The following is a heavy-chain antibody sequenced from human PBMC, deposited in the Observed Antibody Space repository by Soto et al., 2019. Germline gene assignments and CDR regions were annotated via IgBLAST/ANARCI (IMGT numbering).Heavy chain of an antibody. CDR3: ASQKGPVTYYDILTGYYYYYGMDV. CDR2: IYYSGST. Sequence: SETLSLTCTVSGGSISSSSYYWGWIRQPPGKGLEWIGSIYYSGSTYYNPSLKSRVTISVDTSKNQFSLKLSSVTAADTAFYYCASQKGPVTYYDILTGYYYYYGMDVWGQGTTVTVSS. V-gene: IGHV4-39*01. CDR1: GGSISSSSYY. J-gene: IGHJ6*02. D-gene: IGHD3-9*01.